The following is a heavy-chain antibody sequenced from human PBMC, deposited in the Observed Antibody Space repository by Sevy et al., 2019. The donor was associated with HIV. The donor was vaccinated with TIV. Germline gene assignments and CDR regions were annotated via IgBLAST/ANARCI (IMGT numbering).Heavy chain of an antibody. CDR2: IIPILNTV. CDR1: GGIFKSYG. D-gene: IGHD2-8*01. CDR3: VRGGGNGRYYFDY. V-gene: IGHV1-69*13. J-gene: IGHJ4*02. Sequence: ASVKVSCKASGGIFKSYGISWVRQAPGQGLEWMGGIIPILNTVHYAQKFQGRVTITADESTKTAYMELSNLRSEDTAVYYCVRGGGNGRYYFDYWGQETLVTVSS.